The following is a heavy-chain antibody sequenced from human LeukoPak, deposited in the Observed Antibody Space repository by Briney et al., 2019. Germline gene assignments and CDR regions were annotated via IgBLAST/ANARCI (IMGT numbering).Heavy chain of an antibody. Sequence: PSQTLSLTCTVSGGSISSGGYYWSWIRQHPGKGLEWIGYIYYSGSTYYNPSLKSRVTISVDTSKNQFSLKLSSVTAADTAVYYCARACSDYDILTGYQNWFDPWGQGTLVTVSS. CDR1: GGSISSGGYY. J-gene: IGHJ5*02. CDR3: ARACSDYDILTGYQNWFDP. D-gene: IGHD3-9*01. V-gene: IGHV4-31*03. CDR2: IYYSGST.